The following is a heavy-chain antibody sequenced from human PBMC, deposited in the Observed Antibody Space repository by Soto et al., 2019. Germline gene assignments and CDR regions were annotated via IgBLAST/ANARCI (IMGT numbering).Heavy chain of an antibody. CDR1: GFTFSSYS. D-gene: IGHD3-22*01. Sequence: LGGSLRLSCAASGFTFSSYSMNWVRQAPGKGLEWVSSISSSSSYIYYADSVKGRFTISRDNAKNSLYLQMNSLRAEDTAVYYCARGIWSGIVVVMSFDYWGQGTLVTVSS. V-gene: IGHV3-21*01. CDR3: ARGIWSGIVVVMSFDY. J-gene: IGHJ4*02. CDR2: ISSSSSYI.